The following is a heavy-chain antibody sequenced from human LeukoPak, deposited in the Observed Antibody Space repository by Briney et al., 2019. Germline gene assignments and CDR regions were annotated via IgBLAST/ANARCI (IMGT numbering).Heavy chain of an antibody. Sequence: AGGSLRLSCAASGFTFSSYAMSCVRQAPGKGLEWVSAISGSGGSTYYADSVKGRFPISRDNSKNTLYLQMNSLRAEDTAVYYCAKAASGMVGSGSHYFDYWGQGTLVTVSS. J-gene: IGHJ4*02. V-gene: IGHV3-23*01. CDR2: ISGSGGST. CDR3: AKAASGMVGSGSHYFDY. D-gene: IGHD3-10*01. CDR1: GFTFSSYA.